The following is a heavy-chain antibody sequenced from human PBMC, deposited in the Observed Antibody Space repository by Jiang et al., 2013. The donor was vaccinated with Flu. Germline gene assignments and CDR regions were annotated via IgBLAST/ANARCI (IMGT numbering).Heavy chain of an antibody. CDR1: GFTFAAFG. J-gene: IGHJ2*01. CDR2: IKWDSGTT. D-gene: IGHD1-26*01. Sequence: VQLVESGGGVVAPGGSLRLSCAASGFTFAAFGMSWVRQSPGKGLEWVSGIKWDSGTTGFADSVKGRFTVSRDDAKNSLSLQMNSLRVEDTGLYYCVKESGTTAGLGPYWFFDVWGRGTLVTVSS. V-gene: IGHV3-20*04. CDR3: VKESGTTAGLGPYWFFDV.